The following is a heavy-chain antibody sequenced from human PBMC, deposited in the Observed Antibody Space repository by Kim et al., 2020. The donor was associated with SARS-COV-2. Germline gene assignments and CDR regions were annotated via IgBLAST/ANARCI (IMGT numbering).Heavy chain of an antibody. CDR3: ARARNYDILTPYGMDV. CDR2: INHSGST. CDR1: GGSFSGYY. D-gene: IGHD3-9*01. J-gene: IGHJ6*02. V-gene: IGHV4-34*01. Sequence: SETLSLTCAVYGGSFSGYYWSWIRQPPGKGLEWIGEINHSGSTNYNPSLKSRVTISVDTSKNQFSLKLSSVTAADTAVYYCARARNYDILTPYGMDVWGQGTTVTVSS.